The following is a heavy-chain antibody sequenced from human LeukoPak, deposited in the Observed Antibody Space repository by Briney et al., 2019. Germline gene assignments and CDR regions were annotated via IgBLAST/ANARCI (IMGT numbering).Heavy chain of an antibody. CDR1: GFTFSIYA. V-gene: IGHV3-30-3*01. D-gene: IGHD7-27*01. CDR3: ARDPNWDDAFDI. Sequence: PGGSLRLSCAASGFTFSIYAMHWVRQAPGKGLEWVAVISYDGSNKYYADSVKGRFTISRDNSKNTLYLQMNSLRAEDTAVYYCARDPNWDDAFDIWGQGTMVTVSS. CDR2: ISYDGSNK. J-gene: IGHJ3*02.